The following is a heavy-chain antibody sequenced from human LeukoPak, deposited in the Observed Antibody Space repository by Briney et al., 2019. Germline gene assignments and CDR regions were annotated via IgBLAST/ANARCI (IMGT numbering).Heavy chain of an antibody. CDR3: ARDFFAFGI. D-gene: IGHD3-3*01. Sequence: SETLSLTCAVYGGSFSGYYWSWIRQPPGKGLEWIGYIYYSGSTNYNPSLKSRVTVSVDTSKNQFSLKLSSVTAADTAVYYCARDFFAFGIWGQGTMVTVSS. J-gene: IGHJ3*02. V-gene: IGHV4-59*01. CDR2: IYYSGST. CDR1: GGSFSGYY.